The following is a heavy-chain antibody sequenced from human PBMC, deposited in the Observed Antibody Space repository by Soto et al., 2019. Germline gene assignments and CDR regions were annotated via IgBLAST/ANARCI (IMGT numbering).Heavy chain of an antibody. CDR1: GYTFKNYG. J-gene: IGHJ4*02. CDR3: AIDARHRGVAADGASDY. Sequence: QVQLVQSGPEVKSPGASVKVSCKASGYTFKNYGIKWVRQAPGQGLEWVGWITTYNGNRYSAQKFQGRVTMTTDTTTTTTYMELRGLRCVDPGVSCCAIDARHRGVAADGASDYWGQGTLVTVSS. D-gene: IGHD6-19*01. V-gene: IGHV1-18*01. CDR2: ITTYNGNR.